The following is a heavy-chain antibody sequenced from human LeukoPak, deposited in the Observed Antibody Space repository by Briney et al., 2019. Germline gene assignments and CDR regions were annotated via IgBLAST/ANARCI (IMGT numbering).Heavy chain of an antibody. V-gene: IGHV3-48*01. CDR2: IDSSSNSI. CDR3: ARGNGPGSFIIDY. D-gene: IGHD3-10*01. Sequence: GGSLRLSCAASGFIFTSHSMNWVRQAPGKGLEWVSFIDSSSNSIHYADSVRGRFTISRDNAKNLLYLQMNSLRAEDTAEYFCARGNGPGSFIIDYWGQGTLVAASS. J-gene: IGHJ4*02. CDR1: GFIFTSHS.